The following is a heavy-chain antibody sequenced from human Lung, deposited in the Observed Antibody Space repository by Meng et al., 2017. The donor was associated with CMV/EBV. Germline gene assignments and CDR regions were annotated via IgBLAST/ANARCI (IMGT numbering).Heavy chain of an antibody. J-gene: IGHJ5*02. V-gene: IGHV1-18*01. CDR3: ARDLQYCGSTSCYDDCFDP. CDR1: ENIFNNNI. D-gene: IGHD2-2*01. CDR2: ISAYNGDT. Sequence: ASVXVSXKAFENIFNNNIITWVRQAPGQGLEWLGWISAYNGDTNYARNLRGRVTMTTDTSTTTAYMELRSLRSDDTAVYYCARDLQYCGSTSCYDDCFDPWGQGTLVTVSS.